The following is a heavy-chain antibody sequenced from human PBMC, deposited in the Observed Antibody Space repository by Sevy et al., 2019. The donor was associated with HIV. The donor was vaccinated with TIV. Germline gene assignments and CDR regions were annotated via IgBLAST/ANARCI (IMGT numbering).Heavy chain of an antibody. D-gene: IGHD3-22*01. CDR2: ISRSSNYI. Sequence: GGSLRLSCAGSGFTFSRSSMNWVRQAPGKGLEWVSSISRSSNYIYYADSVKGRFTISRDNAKNSLLLLMNSLRAEDTAVYYCARDKREAYFDGSTSSDAFDIWGQGTLVTVSS. J-gene: IGHJ3*02. V-gene: IGHV3-21*01. CDR3: ARDKREAYFDGSTSSDAFDI. CDR1: GFTFSRSS.